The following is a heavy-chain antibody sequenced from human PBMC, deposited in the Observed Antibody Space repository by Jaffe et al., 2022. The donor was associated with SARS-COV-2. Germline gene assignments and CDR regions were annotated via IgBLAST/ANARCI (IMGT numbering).Heavy chain of an antibody. CDR2: INPNSGGT. CDR3: ARDYHYYDSSGYLFDY. V-gene: IGHV1-2*02. D-gene: IGHD3-22*01. J-gene: IGHJ4*02. Sequence: QVQLVQSGAEVKKPGASVKVSCKASGYTFTGYYMHWVRQAPGQGLEWMGWINPNSGGTNYAQKFQGRVTMTRDTSISTAYMELSRLRSDDTAVYYCARDYHYYDSSGYLFDYWGQGTLVTVSS. CDR1: GYTFTGYY.